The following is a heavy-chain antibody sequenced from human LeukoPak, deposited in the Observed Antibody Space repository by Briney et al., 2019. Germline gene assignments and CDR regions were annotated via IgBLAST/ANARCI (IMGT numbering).Heavy chain of an antibody. J-gene: IGHJ5*02. CDR2: INSDGSST. CDR1: GSTFSSYW. D-gene: IGHD2-2*01. Sequence: GGSLRLSCAASGSTFSSYWMHWVRQAPGKGLVWVSRINSDGSSTSYADSVKGRFTISRDNAKNTLYLQMNSLRAEDTAVYYCARRLTQYDCFDPWGQGILVTVSS. CDR3: ARRLTQYDCFDP. V-gene: IGHV3-74*01.